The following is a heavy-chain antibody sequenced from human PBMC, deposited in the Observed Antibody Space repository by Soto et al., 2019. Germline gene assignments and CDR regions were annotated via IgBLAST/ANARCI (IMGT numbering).Heavy chain of an antibody. CDR3: ARAGPYDAGSYMLRSNWFAP. CDR2: IYSGGAT. Sequence: EVQLVDSGGGLIQPGGSLRLSCAAAGFSVSSSHMNWVRQAPGKGLEWVSVIYSGGATNYAVSVKGRFTISRDKSKNAVYLQMNSLRAADTAVYYCARAGPYDAGSYMLRSNWFAPWGQGTLVTVSS. V-gene: IGHV3-53*01. CDR1: GFSVSSSH. J-gene: IGHJ5*02. D-gene: IGHD3-10*01.